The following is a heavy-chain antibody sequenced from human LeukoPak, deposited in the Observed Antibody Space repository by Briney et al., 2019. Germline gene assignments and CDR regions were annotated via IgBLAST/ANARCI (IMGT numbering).Heavy chain of an antibody. CDR1: GGSISSGSYY. Sequence: PSETLSLTCTVSGGSISSGSYYWSWIRQPAGKELECIGRIYTSGSTNYNPSLKSRVTISVDTSKHQFSLKLSSVTAADTAVYYCASGNYDFWSGSRVSTLDYWGQGTLVTVSS. CDR3: ASGNYDFWSGSRVSTLDY. V-gene: IGHV4-61*02. CDR2: IYTSGST. J-gene: IGHJ4*02. D-gene: IGHD3-3*01.